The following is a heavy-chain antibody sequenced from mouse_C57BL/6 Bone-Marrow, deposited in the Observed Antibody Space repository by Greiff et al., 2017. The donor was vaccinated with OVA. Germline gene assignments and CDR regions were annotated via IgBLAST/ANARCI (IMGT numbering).Heavy chain of an antibody. CDR1: GYTFTSYW. V-gene: IGHV1-64*01. D-gene: IGHD1-1*01. J-gene: IGHJ4*01. Sequence: QVQLQQSGAELVKPGASVKLSCKASGYTFTSYWMHWVKQRPGQGLEWIGMIHPNSGSTNYNEKFKSKATLTVDKSASTAYMQLSSLTSEDSAVYYCAPLITTVRDYAMDYWGQGTSVTVSS. CDR2: IHPNSGST. CDR3: APLITTVRDYAMDY.